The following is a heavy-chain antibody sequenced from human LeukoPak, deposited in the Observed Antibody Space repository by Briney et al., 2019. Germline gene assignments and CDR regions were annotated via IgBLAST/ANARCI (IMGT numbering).Heavy chain of an antibody. CDR3: ARDPLSSTWSPYYFTLDA. D-gene: IGHD6-13*01. CDR2: ISAYDGST. CDR1: GYTFTSYV. V-gene: IGHV1-18*01. Sequence: ASVKVSCKASGYTFTSYVINWVRQAPGQGLEWMGWISAYDGSTISAQDLQGRVTMTTDTSTTTAYMELTRLRSDDTAVYYCARDPLSSTWSPYYFTLDAWGQGTTVIVSS. J-gene: IGHJ6*02.